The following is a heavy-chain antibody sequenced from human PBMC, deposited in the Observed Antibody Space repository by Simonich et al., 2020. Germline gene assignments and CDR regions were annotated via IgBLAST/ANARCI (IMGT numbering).Heavy chain of an antibody. CDR3: ARDFRLQLVEIGTYYYYGMDV. CDR2: ISSSGSTI. V-gene: IGHV3-48*03. D-gene: IGHD6-6*01. CDR1: GFTFSSYE. J-gene: IGHJ6*02. Sequence: EVQLVESGGGLVQPGGSLRLSCAASGFTFSSYEMNWVRQAPGKGLELVSYISSSGSTIYYADSVKGRFTISRDNAKNSLYQQMNSLRAEDTAVYYCARDFRLQLVEIGTYYYYGMDVWGQGTTVTVSS.